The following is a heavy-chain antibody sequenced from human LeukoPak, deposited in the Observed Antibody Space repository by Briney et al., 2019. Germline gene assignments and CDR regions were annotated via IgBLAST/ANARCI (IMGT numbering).Heavy chain of an antibody. CDR3: AGPGISDYGLDV. V-gene: IGHV3-21*01. CDR1: GFTLSSYS. Sequence: PGGTLRLSCAASGFTLSSYSMNWVRQRPGKGLEWVSSTSSASSYIYYADSVKGRFIISRDNSKNALFLQMNSLRAEDMAVYYCAGPGISDYGLDVWGQGTTVTVSS. CDR2: TSSASSYI. J-gene: IGHJ6*02. D-gene: IGHD3-3*02.